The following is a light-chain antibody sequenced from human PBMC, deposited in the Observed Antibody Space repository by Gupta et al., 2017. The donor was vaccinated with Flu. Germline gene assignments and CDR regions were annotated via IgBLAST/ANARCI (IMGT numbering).Light chain of an antibody. J-gene: IGLJ2*01. CDR1: KVGDKY. Sequence: STGKTASITCSGDKVGDKYACWYQQKPGQYPVLVIYKDSKRTTGIPERFSGSNSGNTATLTISGTQAMDEDDYYCQAWDSSTLVFGGGTKLTVL. CDR3: QAWDSSTLV. CDR2: KDS. V-gene: IGLV3-1*01.